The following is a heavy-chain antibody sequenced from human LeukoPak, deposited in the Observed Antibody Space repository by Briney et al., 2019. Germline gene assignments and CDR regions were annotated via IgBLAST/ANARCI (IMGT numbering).Heavy chain of an antibody. CDR1: GGSISSSSYY. CDR3: ARDRQHRDGFDV. Sequence: SETLSLTCTVSGGSISSSSYYWGWIRQPPGKGLEWIGSIYYSGSTYYNPSLKSRVTMSVDSSKNQFSLNLSSVTAADTAVYYCARDRQHRDGFDVWGQGTMVTVSS. V-gene: IGHV4-39*07. CDR2: IYYSGST. J-gene: IGHJ3*01.